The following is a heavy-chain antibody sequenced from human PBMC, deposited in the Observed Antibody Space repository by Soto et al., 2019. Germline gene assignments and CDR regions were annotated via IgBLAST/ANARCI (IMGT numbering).Heavy chain of an antibody. D-gene: IGHD1-26*01. CDR3: AHPYGGRSLY. CDR2: IYWDDSK. V-gene: IGHV2-5*02. J-gene: IGHJ4*02. Sequence: QITLKESGPTLVKPTQTLTLTCTFSGFSLTTDRVGVGWIRQPPGEALEWLAVIYWDDSKTYRPSLESRLTITKDTSKNPVALTITNIDSRDTATYYSAHPYGGRSLYRCQGTLVTVSS. CDR1: GFSLTTDRVG.